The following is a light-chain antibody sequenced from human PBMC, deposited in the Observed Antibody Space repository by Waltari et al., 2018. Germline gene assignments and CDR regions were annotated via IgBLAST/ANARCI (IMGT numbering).Light chain of an antibody. CDR2: GDS. J-gene: IGLJ1*01. V-gene: IGLV3-21*02. CDR3: QVWDITTKYI. Sequence: SYELTQPRSVSVSPGQTATITCGGDNIGSRSVQWYQQKPPQAPVLVLYGDSERPSGIPERFSVSFSGDTATLTISGVEAGDEADYHCQVWDITTKYIFGPGTRLTVL. CDR1: NIGSRS.